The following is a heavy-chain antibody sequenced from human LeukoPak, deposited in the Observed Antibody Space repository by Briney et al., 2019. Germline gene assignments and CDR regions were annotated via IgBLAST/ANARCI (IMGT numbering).Heavy chain of an antibody. CDR2: ISGSGGST. Sequence: GGSLRLSCAAPRFTFSSYSMNWVRQAPGKGLEWVSAISGSGGSTYYADSVKGRFTISRDNSKNTLYLQMNSLRAEDTAVYYCAKDMGSGWQYYYGMDVWGQGTTVTVSS. D-gene: IGHD6-19*01. CDR1: RFTFSSYS. J-gene: IGHJ6*02. V-gene: IGHV3-23*01. CDR3: AKDMGSGWQYYYGMDV.